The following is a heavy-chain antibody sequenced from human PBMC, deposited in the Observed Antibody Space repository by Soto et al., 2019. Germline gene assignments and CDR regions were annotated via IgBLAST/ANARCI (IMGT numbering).Heavy chain of an antibody. V-gene: IGHV4-31*03. J-gene: IGHJ3*02. CDR2: LYYSGST. D-gene: IGHD2-15*01. CDR1: GASISSGGFY. CDR3: ERGYCSGGSCYSGHGFDI. Sequence: SETLSLTCTVSGASISSGGFYWSWIRQHPGKALEWIGFLYYSGSTYYNPSLRSRLTISVDTSKNQFSLTLSSVTAADTAVYYCERGYCSGGSCYSGHGFDIWAQGTMVTVSS.